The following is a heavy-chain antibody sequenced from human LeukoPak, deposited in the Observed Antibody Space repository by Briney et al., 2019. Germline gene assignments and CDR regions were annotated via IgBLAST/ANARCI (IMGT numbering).Heavy chain of an antibody. CDR3: ASGPAEQQLVHLFDY. D-gene: IGHD6-13*01. CDR1: GYTFTSYY. J-gene: IGHJ4*02. V-gene: IGHV1-46*01. CDR2: INPSGGST. Sequence: ASVKVSCKASGYTFTSYYMHWVRQAPGQGLEWMGIINPSGGSTSYAQKFQGRVTMTRDTSTSTVYMELGSLRSEDTAVYYCASGPAEQQLVHLFDYWGQGTLVTVSS.